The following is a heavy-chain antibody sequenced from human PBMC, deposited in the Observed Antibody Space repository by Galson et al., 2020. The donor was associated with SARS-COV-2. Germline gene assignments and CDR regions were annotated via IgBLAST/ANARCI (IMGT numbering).Heavy chain of an antibody. D-gene: IGHD3-10*01. CDR2: ISSSSTYT. CDR3: ARPYGLGNYDYYGMDV. Sequence: GGSLRLSCAASGSTFSGYSMHWVRQAPGKGLEWVSSISSSSTYTYYADSVKGRFTISRDNAKNSLYLQMNSLRVEDTAVYYCARPYGLGNYDYYGMDVWGQGTTVTVSS. J-gene: IGHJ6*02. V-gene: IGHV3-21*06. CDR1: GSTFSGYS.